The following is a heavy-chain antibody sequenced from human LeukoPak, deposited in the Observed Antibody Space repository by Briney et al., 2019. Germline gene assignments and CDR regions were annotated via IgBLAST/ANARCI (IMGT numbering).Heavy chain of an antibody. CDR3: ATSYSGSYHNWFDP. CDR2: FDPEDGET. J-gene: IGHJ5*02. CDR1: GGTFSSYA. V-gene: IGHV1-24*01. Sequence: ASVKVSCKASGGTFSSYAISWVRQAPGKGLEWMGGFDPEDGETIYAQKFQGRVTMTEDTSTDTAYMELSSLRSEDTAVYYCATSYSGSYHNWFDPWGQGTLVTVSS. D-gene: IGHD1-26*01.